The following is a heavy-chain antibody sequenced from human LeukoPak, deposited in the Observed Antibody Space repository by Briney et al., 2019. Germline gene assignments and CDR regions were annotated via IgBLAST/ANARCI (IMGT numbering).Heavy chain of an antibody. V-gene: IGHV3-73*01. CDR3: TREYSSGWPFDF. CDR1: GFTFSDSA. J-gene: IGHJ4*02. Sequence: GGSLRLSCPAYGFTFSDSAIHWVRQATGKGLEWVGRIRSKADAYATTYAASLKGTFTISRDDSRNRAYLQMSSLRTEDTAVYYCTREYSSGWPFDFWGQGTLVTVSS. D-gene: IGHD6-19*01. CDR2: IRSKADAYAT.